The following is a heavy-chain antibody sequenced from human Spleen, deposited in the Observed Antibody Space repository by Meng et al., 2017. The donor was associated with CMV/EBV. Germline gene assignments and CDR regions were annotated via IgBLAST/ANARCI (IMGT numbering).Heavy chain of an antibody. Sequence: GGSLRLSCAASGFTFSSYAMSWVRQAPGKGLEWVSGINGGGFNTYYADSVKGRFTISRDNSNNLVYLQMNGLRPEDTAVYYCAKGNRQNPFYHGMHVWGQGSTVTVSS. CDR2: INGGGFNT. V-gene: IGHV3-23*01. J-gene: IGHJ6*02. CDR1: GFTFSSYA. CDR3: AKGNRQNPFYHGMHV. D-gene: IGHD1-14*01.